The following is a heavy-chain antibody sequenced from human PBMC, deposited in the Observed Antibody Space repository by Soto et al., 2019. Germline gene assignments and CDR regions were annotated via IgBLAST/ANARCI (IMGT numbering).Heavy chain of an antibody. CDR2: IYYSGST. J-gene: IGHJ5*02. CDR1: GDSISNSSYY. CDR3: ASCTVTTEVFDP. D-gene: IGHD4-17*01. Sequence: SETLSLTCSVSGDSISNSSYYWGWIRQPPGKGLEWIGSIYYSGSTYYNPSLKSRVTISVDTSKNQFSLKLSSVTAADTAVYYCASCTVTTEVFDPWGQGTLVTVSS. V-gene: IGHV4-39*01.